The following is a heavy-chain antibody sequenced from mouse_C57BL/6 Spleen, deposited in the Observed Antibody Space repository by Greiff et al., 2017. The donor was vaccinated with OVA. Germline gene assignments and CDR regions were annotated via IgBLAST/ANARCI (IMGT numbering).Heavy chain of an antibody. CDR1: GYTFTSYW. CDR2: IDPSDSYT. Sequence: VQLQQPGAELVRPGTSVKLSCTASGYTFTSYWMHWVKQRPGQGLEWIGVIDPSDSYTKYNQKFKGKATLTVDTSSSTAYMQLSSLTTEDSAVDYCERTPTYYGSSQYYFDYWGQGTTLTVSS. D-gene: IGHD1-1*01. CDR3: ERTPTYYGSSQYYFDY. V-gene: IGHV1-59*01. J-gene: IGHJ2*01.